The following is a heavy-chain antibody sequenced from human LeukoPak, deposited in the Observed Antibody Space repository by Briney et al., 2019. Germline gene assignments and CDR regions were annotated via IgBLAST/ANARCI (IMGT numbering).Heavy chain of an antibody. CDR1: GGSISSYY. J-gene: IGHJ3*02. V-gene: IGHV4-4*07. Sequence: SETLSLTCTVSGGSISSYYWSWIRQPAGKGLEWIGRIYTSGSTNYNPSLKSRVTMSVDTSKNQFSLKLSSVTAADTAVYYCASHANYYYDSSGYPHAFDIWGQGTMVTVSS. D-gene: IGHD3-22*01. CDR2: IYTSGST. CDR3: ASHANYYYDSSGYPHAFDI.